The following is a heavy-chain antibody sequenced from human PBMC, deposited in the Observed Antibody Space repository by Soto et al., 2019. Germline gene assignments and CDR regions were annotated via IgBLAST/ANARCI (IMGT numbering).Heavy chain of an antibody. CDR3: ARDGLLWFGELSSDY. J-gene: IGHJ4*02. D-gene: IGHD3-10*01. Sequence: PVGSLRLSCAASGFTFSSYSMNWVRQAPGKGLEWVSSISSSSYIYYADSVKGRFTISRDNAKNSLYLQMNSLRAEDTAVYYCARDGLLWFGELSSDYWGQGTPVTVSS. V-gene: IGHV3-21*01. CDR1: GFTFSSYS. CDR2: ISSSSYI.